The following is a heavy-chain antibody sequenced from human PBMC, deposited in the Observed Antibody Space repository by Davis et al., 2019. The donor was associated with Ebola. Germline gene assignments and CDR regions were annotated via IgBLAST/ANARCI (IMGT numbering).Heavy chain of an antibody. V-gene: IGHV3-74*01. CDR1: GFTFSSYW. J-gene: IGHJ6*04. Sequence: PGGSLRLSCAASGFTFSSYWMHWVRQAPGKGLVWVPRIYSDGSSTSYADSVKGRFTISRDNAKNTLYLQMNSLRAEDTAVYYCARGHSSSWYSYYYGMDVWGKGTTVTVSS. CDR3: ARGHSSSWYSYYYGMDV. D-gene: IGHD6-13*01. CDR2: IYSDGSST.